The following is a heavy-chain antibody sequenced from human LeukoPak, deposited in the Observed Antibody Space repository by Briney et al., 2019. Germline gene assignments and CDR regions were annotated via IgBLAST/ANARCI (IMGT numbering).Heavy chain of an antibody. CDR3: ARVQWFGELPYYFDY. D-gene: IGHD3-10*01. V-gene: IGHV1-8*01. Sequence: ASVKVSCKASGYTFTSYDINWVRQATEQGLEWMGWMNPNSGNTGYAQKFQGRVTMTRNTSKSTDYMELSSLRSEDTAVYYCARVQWFGELPYYFDYWGQGTLVTVSS. CDR1: GYTFTSYD. J-gene: IGHJ4*02. CDR2: MNPNSGNT.